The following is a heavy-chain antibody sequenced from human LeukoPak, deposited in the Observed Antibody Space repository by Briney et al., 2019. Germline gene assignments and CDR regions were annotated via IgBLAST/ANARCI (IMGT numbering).Heavy chain of an antibody. CDR2: INHSGST. CDR3: ARLHAGVYYYDSSGYRSSRFDY. D-gene: IGHD3-22*01. Sequence: SETLSLTCAVYGGSFSGYYWSWIRQPPGKGLEWIGEINHSGSTNYNPSLKSRVTISVDTSKNQFSLKLSSVTAADTAVYYCARLHAGVYYYDSSGYRSSRFDYWGQGTLVTVSS. CDR1: GGSFSGYY. V-gene: IGHV4-34*01. J-gene: IGHJ4*02.